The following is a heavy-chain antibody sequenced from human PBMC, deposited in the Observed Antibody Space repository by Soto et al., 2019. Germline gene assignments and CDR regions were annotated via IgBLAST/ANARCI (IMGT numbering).Heavy chain of an antibody. D-gene: IGHD6-13*01. J-gene: IGHJ4*02. CDR1: GDSVSSNSAA. CDR3: ARRLYGSSWSLPFDY. Sequence: SPTLSLTCAISGDSVSSNSAAWNWIRQSPSRGLEWLGRTYYRSKWYNDYAVSVKGRITINPDTSKNQFSLQLDSVTPEDTAVYYCARRLYGSSWSLPFDYWGQGTLVTVSS. V-gene: IGHV6-1*01. CDR2: TYYRSKWYN.